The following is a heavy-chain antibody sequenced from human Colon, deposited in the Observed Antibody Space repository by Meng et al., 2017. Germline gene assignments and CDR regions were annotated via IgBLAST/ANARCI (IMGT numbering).Heavy chain of an antibody. J-gene: IGHJ4*02. D-gene: IGHD3-16*01. CDR2: IKTDGSIT. CDR3: ARDLHYGTSDS. V-gene: IGHV3-74*01. Sequence: GESLMISCAASGFAFSAHWMHWVRQSEERGLEWVALIKTDGSITGYADSVKGRFTISRDNAKNMLYLQMNSLRAEDTAVYYCARDLHYGTSDSWGQGTLVTVSS. CDR1: GFAFSAHW.